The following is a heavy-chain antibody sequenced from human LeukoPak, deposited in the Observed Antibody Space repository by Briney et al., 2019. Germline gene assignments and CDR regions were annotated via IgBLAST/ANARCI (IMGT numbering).Heavy chain of an antibody. Sequence: ASVKVSCKASGYTFTSYDINWVRQATGQGLEWMGWMNPNSGNTGYTQKFQGRVTMTRNTSISTAYMELSSLRSEDTAVYYCARSKDVGSCFYGCAFDIWGQGTMVTVSS. J-gene: IGHJ3*02. CDR3: ARSKDVGSCFYGCAFDI. D-gene: IGHD2-15*01. V-gene: IGHV1-8*01. CDR1: GYTFTSYD. CDR2: MNPNSGNT.